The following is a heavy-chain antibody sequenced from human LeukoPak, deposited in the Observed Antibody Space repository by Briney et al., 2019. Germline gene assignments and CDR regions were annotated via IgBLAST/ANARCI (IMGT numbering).Heavy chain of an antibody. D-gene: IGHD1-14*01. Sequence: GGSLRLSCAASGFTVSSNYMTWVRQAPGKGLEWVSDISGSGASTYYADSVKGRFTISRDNSKNTLYLQMNSLRAEDTAVYYCAKDSGNRDNWFDPWGQGTLVTVSS. V-gene: IGHV3-23*01. J-gene: IGHJ5*02. CDR3: AKDSGNRDNWFDP. CDR2: ISGSGAST. CDR1: GFTVSSNY.